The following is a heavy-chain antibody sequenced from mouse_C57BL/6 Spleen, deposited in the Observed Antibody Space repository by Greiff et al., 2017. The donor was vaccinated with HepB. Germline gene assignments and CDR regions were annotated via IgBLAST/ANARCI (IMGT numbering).Heavy chain of an antibody. CDR3: ARPYGNYYFDY. CDR1: GYTFTDYY. Sequence: EVQLQQSGPELVKPGASVKISCKASGYTFTDYYMNWVKQSHGKSLEWIGDINPNNGGTSYNQKFKGKATLTVDKSSSTAYMELRSLTSEDSAVYYCARPYGNYYFDYWGQGTTLTVSS. J-gene: IGHJ2*01. D-gene: IGHD2-10*02. V-gene: IGHV1-26*01. CDR2: INPNNGGT.